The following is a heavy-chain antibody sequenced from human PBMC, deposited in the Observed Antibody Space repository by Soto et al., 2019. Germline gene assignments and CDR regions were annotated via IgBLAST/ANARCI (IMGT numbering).Heavy chain of an antibody. CDR3: ARPNMWYGKILQ. CDR1: GASMNGNY. V-gene: IGHV4-59*01. Sequence: SETLSLTCTVAGASMNGNYWTWVRQPPGKGLEWIGNMFYSGTTNYNPSLRSRVTMSLDTSVNQFSLRLSSVTAADTAVYYCARPNMWYGKILQWGRGTLVTVSS. J-gene: IGHJ1*01. CDR2: MFYSGTT. D-gene: IGHD2-15*01.